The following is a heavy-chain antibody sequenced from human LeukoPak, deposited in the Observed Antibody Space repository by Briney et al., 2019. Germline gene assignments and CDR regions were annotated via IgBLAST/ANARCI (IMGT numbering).Heavy chain of an antibody. CDR3: AKGVDFYASGSLFSPFYV. CDR1: GFTFDDYS. CDR2: ISGNGATT. D-gene: IGHD3-10*01. Sequence: GGSLRLSCSASGFTFDDYSMHWVRQVPGRGLEWVSLISGNGATTYYADSVKGRFTVFRDNSKNTVDLQMDSLRGDDSALYYCAKGVDFYASGSLFSPFYVWGQGTTVTVSS. V-gene: IGHV3-43*01. J-gene: IGHJ6*02.